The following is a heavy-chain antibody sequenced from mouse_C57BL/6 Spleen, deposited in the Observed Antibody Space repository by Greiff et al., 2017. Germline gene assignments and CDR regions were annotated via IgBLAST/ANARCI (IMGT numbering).Heavy chain of an antibody. CDR3: ARSLRDWYFDV. Sequence: VQLQQSGAELVMPGASVKLSCKASGYTFTSYWMHWVKQRPGQGLEWIGEIDPSDSYTNYNQKFKGKSTLTVDKSSSTAYMQLSSLTSEDSAVYYCARSLRDWYFDVWGTGTTVTVSS. CDR2: IDPSDSYT. D-gene: IGHD1-1*01. J-gene: IGHJ1*03. CDR1: GYTFTSYW. V-gene: IGHV1-69*01.